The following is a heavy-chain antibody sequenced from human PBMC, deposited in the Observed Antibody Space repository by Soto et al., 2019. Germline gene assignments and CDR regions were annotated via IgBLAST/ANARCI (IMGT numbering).Heavy chain of an antibody. J-gene: IGHJ6*02. V-gene: IGHV3-21*01. CDR3: ARDMAADCSGGGDCHNGMDV. Sequence: EVQLVESGGGLVKPGGSLRLSCAASGFSFSSYSMNWVRQAPGKGLEWVSSISSSSAYVYYADSVKGRFTISRDNAKNSVSLQMNSLSGEDTAVYYCARDMAADCSGGGDCHNGMDVWGQGTTVTVSS. D-gene: IGHD2-21*01. CDR2: ISSSSAYV. CDR1: GFSFSSYS.